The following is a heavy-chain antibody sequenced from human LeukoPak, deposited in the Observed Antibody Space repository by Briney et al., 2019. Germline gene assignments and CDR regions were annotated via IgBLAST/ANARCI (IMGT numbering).Heavy chain of an antibody. V-gene: IGHV3-7*01. J-gene: IGHJ4*01. D-gene: IGHD1-26*01. CDR3: ARVAYRXSSIDY. CDR1: GFTFSRYW. CDR2: INQDGSER. Sequence: PGGSLRLSCAVSGFTFSRYWMSWVRQAPGKGLEWLANINQDGSERYIVDSVKGRFAISRDNTNNSVYLQMSTLRVEDTAVFYCARVAYRXSSIDY.